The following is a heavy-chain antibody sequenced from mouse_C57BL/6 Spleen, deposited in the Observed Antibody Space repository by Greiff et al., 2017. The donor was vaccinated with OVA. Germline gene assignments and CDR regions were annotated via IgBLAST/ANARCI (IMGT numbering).Heavy chain of an antibody. D-gene: IGHD1-1*01. CDR3: AREGEGGSSHFDY. Sequence: QVQLQQSGPELVKPGASVKISCKASGYAFSSSWMNWVKQRPGKGLEWIGRIYPGDGDTNYNGKFKGKATLTADKSSSTAYMQLSSLTSEDSAVYFCAREGEGGSSHFDYWGQGTTLTVSS. CDR1: GYAFSSSW. CDR2: IYPGDGDT. V-gene: IGHV1-82*01. J-gene: IGHJ2*01.